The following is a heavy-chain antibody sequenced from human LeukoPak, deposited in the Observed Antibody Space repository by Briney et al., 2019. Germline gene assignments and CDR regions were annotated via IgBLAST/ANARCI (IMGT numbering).Heavy chain of an antibody. D-gene: IGHD1-26*01. CDR2: ISYDGSNK. CDR1: GFTFSSYG. J-gene: IGHJ4*02. CDR3: ARDRGGIFDY. Sequence: GGSLRLSCAASGFTFSSYGMHWVRQAPGKGLEWVAVISYDGSNKYYADSVKGRFTISRDNAKNSLYLQMSSLRAEDTAVYYCARDRGGIFDYWGQGTLVTVSS. V-gene: IGHV3-30*03.